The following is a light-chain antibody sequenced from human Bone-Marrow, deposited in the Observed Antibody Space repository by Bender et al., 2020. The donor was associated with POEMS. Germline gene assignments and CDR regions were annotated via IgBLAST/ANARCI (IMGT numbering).Light chain of an antibody. CDR3: CSSAGSSTFV. Sequence: QSALTQPASVSGSPGQSITISCTGSSSDVGSYNVVSWYQQHPHKAPKLIIYEDSKLPSGVPDRFSGSKSGTSGSLAISGLRADDEADYYCCSSAGSSTFVFGSGTKVTVL. CDR1: SSDVGSYNV. CDR2: EDS. V-gene: IGLV2-23*02. J-gene: IGLJ1*01.